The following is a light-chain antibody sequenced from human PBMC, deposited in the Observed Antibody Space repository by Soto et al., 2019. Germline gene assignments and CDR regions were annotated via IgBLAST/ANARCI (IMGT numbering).Light chain of an antibody. CDR3: QQYGSSPWT. CDR2: GAS. J-gene: IGKJ1*01. V-gene: IGKV3-20*01. Sequence: EIVMTQSPATLSVSPGERATLSCRASQGISSYLAWYQQKAGQAPRLLIYGASSRATGIPDRFSGSGSGTDFTLTISRLEPEDFAVYYCQQYGSSPWTFGQGTKVDIK. CDR1: QGISSY.